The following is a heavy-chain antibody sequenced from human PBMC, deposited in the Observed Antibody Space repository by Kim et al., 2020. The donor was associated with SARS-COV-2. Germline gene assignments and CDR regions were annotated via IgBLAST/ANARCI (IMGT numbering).Heavy chain of an antibody. CDR3: ARLEAPWYYCCGMDV. Sequence: GGSLRLSCAASGFTFSSYAMHWVRQAPGKGLEWVAVISYDGSNKYYADSVKGRFTISRDNSKNTLYLQMNSLRAEDTAVYYCARLEAPWYYCCGMDVWGQGTTVTVSS. J-gene: IGHJ6*02. D-gene: IGHD3-10*01. V-gene: IGHV3-30*04. CDR1: GFTFSSYA. CDR2: ISYDGSNK.